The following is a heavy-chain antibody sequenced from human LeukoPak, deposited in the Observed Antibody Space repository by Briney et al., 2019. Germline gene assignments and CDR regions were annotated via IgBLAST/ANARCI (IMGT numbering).Heavy chain of an antibody. CDR1: GLTFSSYW. CDR3: ARDPRAASNFDY. V-gene: IGHV3-7*03. D-gene: IGHD6-13*01. CDR2: IKQNGSAK. Sequence: GGTLRLSCAASGLTFSSYWMSWVRQAPGKGLEWVAKIKQNGSAKYYAASVKGRFTISRDNTKNSLYLQMNSLRAEDAAVYYCARDPRAASNFDYWGQGTLVTVSS. J-gene: IGHJ4*02.